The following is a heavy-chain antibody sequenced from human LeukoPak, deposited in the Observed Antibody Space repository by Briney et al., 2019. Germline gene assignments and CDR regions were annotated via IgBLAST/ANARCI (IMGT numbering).Heavy chain of an antibody. J-gene: IGHJ3*02. D-gene: IGHD3-22*01. Sequence: SETLSLTCTVSGGSISSGSYYWSWIRQPAGKGLEWIGRIYTSGSTNYNPSLKSRISISLDTSKNQFSLNLNSVTAADTAVYYCASAYYYDSSGYYGVSQGAFDIWGQGTMVTVSS. CDR2: IYTSGST. V-gene: IGHV4-61*02. CDR1: GGSISSGSYY. CDR3: ASAYYYDSSGYYGVSQGAFDI.